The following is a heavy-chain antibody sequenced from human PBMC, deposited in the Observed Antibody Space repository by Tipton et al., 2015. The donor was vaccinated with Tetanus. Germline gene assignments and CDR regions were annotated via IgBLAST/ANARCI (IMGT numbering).Heavy chain of an antibody. CDR1: GFTFDDYA. J-gene: IGHJ3*02. V-gene: IGHV3-9*01. D-gene: IGHD6-19*01. CDR3: AKELDIAVASSRAFDI. Sequence: SLRFSCAASGFTFDDYAMHWVRQAPGKGLEWVSGISWNSGSIGYADSVKGRFTISRDNAKNSLYLQMNSLRAEDTALYYCAKELDIAVASSRAFDIWGQGTMVTVSS. CDR2: ISWNSGSI.